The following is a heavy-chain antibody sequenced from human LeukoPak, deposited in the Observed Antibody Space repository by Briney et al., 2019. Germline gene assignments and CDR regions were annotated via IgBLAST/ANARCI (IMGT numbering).Heavy chain of an antibody. J-gene: IGHJ4*02. D-gene: IGHD1-7*01. CDR2: MNPNSGNT. V-gene: IGHV1-8*01. Sequence: TSVKVSCKASGHTFTSYDINWVRQATGQGLEWTGWMNPNSGNTGYAQKFQGRVTMTRNTSISTAYMELSSLRSEDTAVYYCARRGGKGGTTFGYWGQGTLVTVSS. CDR3: ARRGGKGGTTFGY. CDR1: GHTFTSYD.